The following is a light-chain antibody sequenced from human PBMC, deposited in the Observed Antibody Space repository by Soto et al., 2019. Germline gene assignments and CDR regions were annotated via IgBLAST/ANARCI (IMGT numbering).Light chain of an antibody. CDR3: ETWGSNAVV. CDR2: LEGSGSH. Sequence: QPVLTQSSSASASLGSSVKLTCTLSSGHSSYIIAWHQQQPGKAPRYLMKLEGSGSHNKGSGVPDRFSGSSSGADRYLAIFNLQSEDEADYYCETWGSNAVVFGGGTKLTVL. CDR1: SGHSSYI. V-gene: IGLV4-60*03. J-gene: IGLJ2*01.